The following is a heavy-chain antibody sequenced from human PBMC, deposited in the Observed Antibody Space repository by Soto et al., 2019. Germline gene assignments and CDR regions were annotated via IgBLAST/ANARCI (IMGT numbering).Heavy chain of an antibody. V-gene: IGHV4-30-4*01. CDR1: GGSISSGDYY. CDR2: IHNTGSP. D-gene: IGHD1-26*01. Sequence: PSETLSLTCTAPGGSISSGDYYWSWIRQPPGKGLEWIAYIHNTGSPYYNLSLKSRLTISIDTSKNHYSLRLSSVTAADTAVYFCARSRHSGSYFFDYWGQGILVTVSS. CDR3: ARSRHSGSYFFDY. J-gene: IGHJ4*02.